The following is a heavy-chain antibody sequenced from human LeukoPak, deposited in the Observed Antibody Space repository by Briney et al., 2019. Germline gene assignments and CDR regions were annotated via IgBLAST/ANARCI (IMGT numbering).Heavy chain of an antibody. CDR3: ARGARAPLWFGELFGQRYNWFDP. CDR2: INHSGST. Sequence: SETLSLTCAVYGGSFSDYYWSWIRQPPGKGLEWIGEINHSGSTNYNPSLKSRVTISVDTSKNQFSLKLSSVTAADTAVYYCARGARAPLWFGELFGQRYNWFDPWGQGTLVTVSS. J-gene: IGHJ5*02. D-gene: IGHD3-10*01. CDR1: GGSFSDYY. V-gene: IGHV4-34*01.